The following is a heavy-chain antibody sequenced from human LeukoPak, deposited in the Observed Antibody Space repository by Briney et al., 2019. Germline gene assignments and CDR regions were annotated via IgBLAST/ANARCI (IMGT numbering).Heavy chain of an antibody. CDR1: GGSISSYY. CDR3: AGTHYDILTGYYKAIDY. J-gene: IGHJ4*02. Sequence: SETLPLTCTVSGGSISSYYWSWIRQPPGKGLEWIGYIYYSGSTNYNPSLKSRVTISVDTSKNQFSLKLSSVTAADTAVYYCAGTHYDILTGYYKAIDYWGQGTLVTVSS. D-gene: IGHD3-9*01. V-gene: IGHV4-59*08. CDR2: IYYSGST.